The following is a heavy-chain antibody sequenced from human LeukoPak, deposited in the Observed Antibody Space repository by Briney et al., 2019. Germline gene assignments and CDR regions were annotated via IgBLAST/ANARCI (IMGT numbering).Heavy chain of an antibody. CDR3: ARREYCSSTSCYGNPFDY. CDR2: IYYSGST. D-gene: IGHD2-2*01. J-gene: IGHJ4*02. CDR1: GGSISSYY. Sequence: PSETLSLTCTVSGGSISSYYWSWIRQPPGKGLEWIGYIYYSGSTNYNPSLKSRVTISVDTSKNQFSLKLSSVTAADTAVYYCARREYCSSTSCYGNPFDYWGQGTLVTVSS. V-gene: IGHV4-59*01.